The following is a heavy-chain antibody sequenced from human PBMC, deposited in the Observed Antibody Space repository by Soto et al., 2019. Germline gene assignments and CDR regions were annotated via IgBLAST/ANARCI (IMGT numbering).Heavy chain of an antibody. Sequence: GALRLSCAASGFTFSSYGMHWVRQAPGKGLEWVAVISYDGSNKYYADSVKGRFTISRDNSKNTLYLQMNSLRAEDTAVYYCAKDIYCSSTSCPPDYYYYGMDVWGQGTTVTVSS. V-gene: IGHV3-30*18. D-gene: IGHD2-2*01. CDR1: GFTFSSYG. CDR2: ISYDGSNK. CDR3: AKDIYCSSTSCPPDYYYYGMDV. J-gene: IGHJ6*02.